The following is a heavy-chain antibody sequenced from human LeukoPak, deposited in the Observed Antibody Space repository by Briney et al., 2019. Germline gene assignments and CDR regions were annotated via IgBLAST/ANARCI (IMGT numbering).Heavy chain of an antibody. Sequence: KPSETLSLTCAVYGGSFSGYYWSWIRQPPGKGLEWIGEIYHSGGTYYNPSLKSRVTMSVDTSKNQFSLKLSSVTAADTAVYYCARRPGYCSGGSCYYGGAFDIWGQGTMVTVSS. CDR1: GGSFSGYY. D-gene: IGHD2-15*01. V-gene: IGHV4-34*01. J-gene: IGHJ3*02. CDR2: IYHSGGT. CDR3: ARRPGYCSGGSCYYGGAFDI.